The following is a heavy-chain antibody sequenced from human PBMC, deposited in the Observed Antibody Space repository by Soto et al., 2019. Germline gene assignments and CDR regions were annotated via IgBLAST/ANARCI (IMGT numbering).Heavy chain of an antibody. CDR2: IFYSGSGS. J-gene: IGHJ4*02. CDR3: VRGPSRGSSLFGPLDY. Sequence: GGSLRLSCSASGFIFSTFGTFWVRQAPGQGLEYVSAIFYSGSGSYYADPVRGRFTVSRDNSKNMFYLQMSSLRVEDTALYFCVRGPSRGSSLFGPLDYWGQGTQVTVSS. V-gene: IGHV3-64D*06. D-gene: IGHD3-3*01. CDR1: GFIFSTFG.